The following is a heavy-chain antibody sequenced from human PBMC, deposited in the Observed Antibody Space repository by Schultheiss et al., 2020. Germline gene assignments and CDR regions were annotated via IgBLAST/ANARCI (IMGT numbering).Heavy chain of an antibody. J-gene: IGHJ4*02. Sequence: LRLSCTVSGGSISSGGYYWSCIRQHPGKGLEWIGYIYYSGSTYYNPSLKSRVTISVDTSKNQFSLKLNSVTAADTAVYYCARKAHGSRCFDYWGQGTLVTVSS. CDR2: IYYSGST. CDR1: GGSISSGGYY. D-gene: IGHD6-13*01. V-gene: IGHV4-31*03. CDR3: ARKAHGSRCFDY.